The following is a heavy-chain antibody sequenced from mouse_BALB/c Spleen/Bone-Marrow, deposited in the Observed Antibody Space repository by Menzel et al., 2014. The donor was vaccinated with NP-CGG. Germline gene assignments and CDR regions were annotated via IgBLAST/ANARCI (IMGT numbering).Heavy chain of an antibody. D-gene: IGHD1-1*01. CDR1: GYTFTTYT. CDR2: INPSRGYT. J-gene: IGHJ2*01. CDR3: AREGTYYAYFDY. V-gene: IGHV1-4*02. Sequence: QVQLQQSAAELARPGASEKMSCRASGYTFTTYTIQWVKQRPGQGLEWIGYINPSRGYTEYNQKFKDKTTLTADKSSSTAYMQLSSLTSEDSAVYYCAREGTYYAYFDYWGQGTTLTVSS.